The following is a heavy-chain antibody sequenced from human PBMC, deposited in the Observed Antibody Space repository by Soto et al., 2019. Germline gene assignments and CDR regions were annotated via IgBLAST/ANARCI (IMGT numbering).Heavy chain of an antibody. CDR3: AREASVLIPAAQPSRFDS. CDR1: GYSFMKYG. V-gene: IGHV1-18*01. Sequence: RASVKVSCKGFGYSFMKYGINWVRQAPGQGLEWVGRISPYSGYTHSAQKFHGRLTLTTDTAASTAYMELRILRSADTALYYCAREASVLIPAAQPSRFDSWGQGTLVTVSS. D-gene: IGHD2-2*01. CDR2: ISPYSGYT. J-gene: IGHJ4*02.